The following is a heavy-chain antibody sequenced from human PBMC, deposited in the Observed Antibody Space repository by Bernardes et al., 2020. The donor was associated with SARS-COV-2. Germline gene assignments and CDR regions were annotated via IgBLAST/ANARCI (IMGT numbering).Heavy chain of an antibody. Sequence: GGSLRLSCAASGFTFDDYAMHWVRQAPGKGLEWVSGISWNSGSIGYADSVKGRFTISRDNAKNSLYLQMNSLRAEDTALYYCAKERGYEPIFDYWGQGTLVTVSS. CDR2: ISWNSGSI. D-gene: IGHD5-12*01. J-gene: IGHJ4*02. CDR1: GFTFDDYA. V-gene: IGHV3-9*01. CDR3: AKERGYEPIFDY.